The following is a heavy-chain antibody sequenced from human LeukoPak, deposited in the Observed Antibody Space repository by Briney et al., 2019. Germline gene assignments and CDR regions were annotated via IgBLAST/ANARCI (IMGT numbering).Heavy chain of an antibody. CDR1: GFTFSRNW. J-gene: IGHJ4*02. CDR2: IKHDGSEK. V-gene: IGHV3-7*01. CDR3: AREVAAAGDYHFDY. Sequence: PGGSLRLSCAASGFTFSRNWMTWVRQAPGKGLEWVANIKHDGSEKYYVDSVKGRFTISRDNAKNSLYLQMNSLRAEDTAVYYCAREVAAAGDYHFDYWGQGTLVTVSS. D-gene: IGHD6-13*01.